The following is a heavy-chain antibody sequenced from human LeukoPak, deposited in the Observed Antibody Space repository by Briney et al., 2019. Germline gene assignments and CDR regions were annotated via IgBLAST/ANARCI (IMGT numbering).Heavy chain of an antibody. CDR2: INHSGST. CDR1: GGSFSGYY. Sequence: SETLSLTCAVYGGSFSGYYWSWIRQPPGKGLEWIGEINHSGSTNYNPSLKSRVTISVDTSKNQFSLKLSSVTAADTAVYYCARGLRAYCGGDCYGHAFDIWGQGTMVTVSS. CDR3: ARGLRAYCGGDCYGHAFDI. D-gene: IGHD2-21*02. J-gene: IGHJ3*02. V-gene: IGHV4-34*01.